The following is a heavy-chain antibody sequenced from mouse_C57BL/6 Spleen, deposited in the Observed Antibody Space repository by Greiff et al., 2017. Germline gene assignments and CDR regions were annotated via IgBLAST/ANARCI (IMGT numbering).Heavy chain of an antibody. D-gene: IGHD4-1*01. CDR1: GYTFTSYW. J-gene: IGHJ1*03. Sequence: QVQLQQPGTELVKPGASVKLSCKASGYTFTSYWMHWVKQRPGQGLEWIGNINPSNGGTNYNEKFKSKATLTVDKSSSTAYMQLSSLTSEDSAVYYGARPRSNWDWYFDVWGTGTTVTVSS. CDR2: INPSNGGT. CDR3: ARPRSNWDWYFDV. V-gene: IGHV1-53*01.